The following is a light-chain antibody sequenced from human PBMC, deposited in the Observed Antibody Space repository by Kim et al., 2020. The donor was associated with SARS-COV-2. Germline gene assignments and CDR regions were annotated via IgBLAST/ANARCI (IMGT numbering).Light chain of an antibody. V-gene: IGKV3-20*01. Sequence: SQGERDTLSCRPSQSGSSNYLAWYQQKPGQAPRLLICGASSRATGIPDRFSGSGSGTDFTLTITRLEPEDFAVYYCQQYSSSPATFGQGTKVDIK. CDR2: GAS. CDR3: QQYSSSPAT. J-gene: IGKJ1*01. CDR1: QSGSSNY.